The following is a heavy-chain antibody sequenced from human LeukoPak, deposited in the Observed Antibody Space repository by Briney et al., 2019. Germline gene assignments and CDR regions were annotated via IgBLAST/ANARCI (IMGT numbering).Heavy chain of an antibody. CDR1: GFTFSSYR. J-gene: IGHJ4*02. CDR3: ARVRGCSYSDY. V-gene: IGHV3-21*01. D-gene: IGHD5-18*01. Sequence: GGSLRLSCAASGFTFSSYRMNWVREAPGRGLEWVSSISSSSSYIYYADSVKGRFTISRDNAKNSLYLQMNSLRAEDTAVYYCARVRGCSYSDYGGQGTLVPVPS. CDR2: ISSSSSYI.